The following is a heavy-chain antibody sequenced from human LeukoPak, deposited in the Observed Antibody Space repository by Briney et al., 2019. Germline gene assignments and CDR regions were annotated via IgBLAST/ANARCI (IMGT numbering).Heavy chain of an antibody. CDR2: ILYDGSNQ. CDR3: AQRGGLDY. Sequence: GGSLRLSCAASGFTFRSFAMHWVRQAPGKGLERVAVILYDGSNQYYAESVKGRFTISRDNSKNTLYLQMNSLRAEDTAVYYCAQRGGLDYWGQGTLVTVSS. J-gene: IGHJ4*02. V-gene: IGHV3-30*04. CDR1: GFTFRSFA. D-gene: IGHD3-16*01.